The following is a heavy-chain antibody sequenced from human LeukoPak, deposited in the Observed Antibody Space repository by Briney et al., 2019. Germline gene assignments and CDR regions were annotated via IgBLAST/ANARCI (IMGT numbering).Heavy chain of an antibody. V-gene: IGHV3-7*02. CDR1: GFTFSRYW. J-gene: IGHJ4*02. CDR2: IKQDGTEK. CDR3: ATSRTFDY. D-gene: IGHD1-1*01. Sequence: GGSLRRSCAASGFTFSRYWMTWVRQAPGKGLEWVANIKQDGTEKYYVDSVKGRFTISRDNAKNTVYLQMNSLRAEDTAVYYCATSRTFDYWGQGTLVTVSS.